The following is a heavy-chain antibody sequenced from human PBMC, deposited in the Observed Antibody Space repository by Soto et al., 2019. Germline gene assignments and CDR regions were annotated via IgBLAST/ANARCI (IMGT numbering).Heavy chain of an antibody. CDR1: GFTFSSYN. Sequence: EVQLVESGGGLVQPGGSLRLSCAASGFTFSSYNMNWVRQAPGKGLEWVSYISSTTITKYYAGSVKGRFTISRDNAKNSLYLQMDSLRDDDTSIYYCTRTSLIAAAGGVFDYWGRGTLVTVSS. J-gene: IGHJ4*02. CDR3: TRTSLIAAAGGVFDY. CDR2: ISSTTITK. V-gene: IGHV3-48*02. D-gene: IGHD6-25*01.